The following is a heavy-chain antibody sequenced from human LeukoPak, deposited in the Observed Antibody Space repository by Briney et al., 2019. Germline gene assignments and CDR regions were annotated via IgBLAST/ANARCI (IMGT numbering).Heavy chain of an antibody. CDR1: GGSISSGGYY. CDR2: IYYSGST. V-gene: IGHV4-31*11. CDR3: AREGRPITIFGVDPMDV. J-gene: IGHJ6*02. D-gene: IGHD3-3*01. Sequence: SETLSLTCAASGGSISSGGYYWSWIRQHPGKGLEWIGYIYYSGSTYYNPSLKSRVTISVDTSKNQFSLKLSSVTAADTAVYYCAREGRPITIFGVDPMDVWGQGTTVTVSS.